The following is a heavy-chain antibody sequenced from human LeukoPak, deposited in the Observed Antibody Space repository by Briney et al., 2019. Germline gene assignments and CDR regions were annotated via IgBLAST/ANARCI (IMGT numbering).Heavy chain of an antibody. CDR2: SIRSCDIS. V-gene: IGHV3-23*01. J-gene: IGHJ3*01. Sequence: SASIRSCDISYSYSSVKLRFTISRDNSSNTMYLQMNSLRAEDTAVYYCARGESFAFDVWGQGTMVTVSS. CDR3: ARGESFAFDV.